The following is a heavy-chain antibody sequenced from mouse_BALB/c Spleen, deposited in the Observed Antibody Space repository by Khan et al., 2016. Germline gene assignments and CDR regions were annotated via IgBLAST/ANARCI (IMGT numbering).Heavy chain of an antibody. J-gene: IGHJ4*01. CDR3: VREDETYAMDY. CDR1: GFTFNTYG. V-gene: IGHV10-1*02. Sequence: EVELVESGGGLVQPKGSLKLSCAASGFTFNTYGMNWVRQAPGKGLEWVARIRSKSNNYATHYADSVKDRFTISRDDSQTMLYLQMKNLKIVETAMNYCVREDETYAMDYWGQGTSVTVSS. CDR2: IRSKSNNYAT.